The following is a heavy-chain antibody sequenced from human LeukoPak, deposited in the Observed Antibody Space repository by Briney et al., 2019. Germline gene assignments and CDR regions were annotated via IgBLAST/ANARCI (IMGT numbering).Heavy chain of an antibody. J-gene: IGHJ6*03. CDR3: ARARYQLLYTYYYYYMDV. D-gene: IGHD2-2*02. CDR1: GFTFDDYV. Sequence: GGSLRLSCAASGFTFDDYVMYWVRQAPGKGLEWVSGISWNSGSIGYADSVKGRFTISRDNAKNSLYLQMNSLRAEDTAVYYCARARYQLLYTYYYYYMDVWGKGTTVIVSS. V-gene: IGHV3-9*01. CDR2: ISWNSGSI.